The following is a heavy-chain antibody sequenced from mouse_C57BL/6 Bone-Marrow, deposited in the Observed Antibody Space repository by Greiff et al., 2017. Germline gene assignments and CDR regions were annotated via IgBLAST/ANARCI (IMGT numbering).Heavy chain of an antibody. CDR2: IRLKSDNYAT. CDR3: TEGAWFAY. Sequence: EVMLVESGGGLVQPGGSMKLSCVASGFTFSNYWMNWVRQSPEKGLEWVAQIRLKSDNYATNYAESVKGRFTISRDDSKSSVYLQMNNLRAEDTGIYYCTEGAWFAYWGQGTLVTVSA. J-gene: IGHJ3*01. CDR1: GFTFSNYW. V-gene: IGHV6-3*01.